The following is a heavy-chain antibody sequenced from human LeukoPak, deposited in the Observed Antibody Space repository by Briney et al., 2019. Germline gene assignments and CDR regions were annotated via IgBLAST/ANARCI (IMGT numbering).Heavy chain of an antibody. CDR3: ARAGGFGESGDYFDY. V-gene: IGHV1-3*01. CDR1: GYIFPSYG. Sequence: ASVKVSCKASGYIFPSYGITWVRQAPGQRLEWMGWINGGTGNKKYSQRFQDRVTITRETSASTAYMELSSLRSEDTAVYYCARAGGFGESGDYFDYWGQGTLVTVSS. CDR2: INGGTGNK. D-gene: IGHD3-10*01. J-gene: IGHJ4*02.